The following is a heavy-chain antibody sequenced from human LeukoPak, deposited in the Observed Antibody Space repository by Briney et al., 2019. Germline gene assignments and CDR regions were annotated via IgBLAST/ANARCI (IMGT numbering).Heavy chain of an antibody. CDR1: GFTFSSYE. CDR3: ARDRLFGNLPDY. D-gene: IGHD1-7*01. CDR2: ISSSGSTL. J-gene: IGHJ4*02. V-gene: IGHV3-48*03. Sequence: GGSLRLSCAAYGFTFSSYEMNWVRQAPGKGLEWVSYISSSGSTLYYADSVKGRFTISRDNAKNSLNLQMNSLRAEDTSVYYCARDRLFGNLPDYWGQGTLVTVSS.